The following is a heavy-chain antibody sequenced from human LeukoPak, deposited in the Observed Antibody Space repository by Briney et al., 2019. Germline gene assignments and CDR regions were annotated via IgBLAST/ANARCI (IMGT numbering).Heavy chain of an antibody. CDR2: ISSSGSTR. V-gene: IGHV3-48*02. D-gene: IGHD6-13*01. J-gene: IGHJ4*02. CDR1: GFTFSSYT. Sequence: GRSLRLSCAASGFTFSSYTMHWVRQAPGKGLEWVSYISSSGSTRYYADSVKGRFTISRDIAKNSMYLRMNSLRDEDTAVYYCVRSGKAASGGFDYWGQGTLVTVSS. CDR3: VRSGKAASGGFDY.